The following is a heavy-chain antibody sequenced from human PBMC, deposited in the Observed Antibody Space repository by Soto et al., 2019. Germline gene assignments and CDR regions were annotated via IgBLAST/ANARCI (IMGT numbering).Heavy chain of an antibody. V-gene: IGHV4-31*02. J-gene: IGHJ6*02. CDR2: IYYTGSA. CDR1: GCC. D-gene: IGHD3-10*01. Sequence: GCCRSMNQQHSGKGLEWIGYIYYTGSAYYNPSLKSRLTILVDTSKNQFSLMLSSVTAADTAVYYCARVSGDFGGSTYYYHGMDVWGQGTTV. CDR3: ARVSGDFGGSTYYYHGMDV.